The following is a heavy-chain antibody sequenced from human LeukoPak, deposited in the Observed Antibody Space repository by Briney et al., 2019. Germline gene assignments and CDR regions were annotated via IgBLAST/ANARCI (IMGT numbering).Heavy chain of an antibody. V-gene: IGHV3-23*01. J-gene: IGHJ1*01. CDR3: AKDPTYYDFWSGYPEYFQH. Sequence: GGSLRLSCVASGFTFTSYAMSWVRQAPGKGLEWVSGISSSGGDRYYADSVRGRFTISRDNSKNTLYLQVNSLRAEDTAVYYCAKDPTYYDFWSGYPEYFQHWGQGTLVTVSS. CDR2: ISSSGGDR. CDR1: GFTFTSYA. D-gene: IGHD3-3*01.